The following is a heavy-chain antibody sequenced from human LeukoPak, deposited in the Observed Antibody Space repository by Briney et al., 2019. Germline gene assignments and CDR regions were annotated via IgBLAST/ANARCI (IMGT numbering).Heavy chain of an antibody. Sequence: PGGSLRLSCAASGFTFSNYLMTWGRQAPGKGLEWVANIKQDGSVKHYVDSVKGRFTISRDNAKSSLYLQMNSLRAEDTAVYYCARDPGSSGWFEYWGQGTLVTVSS. CDR3: ARDPGSSGWFEY. CDR1: GFTFSNYL. J-gene: IGHJ4*02. V-gene: IGHV3-7*03. D-gene: IGHD6-19*01. CDR2: IKQDGSVK.